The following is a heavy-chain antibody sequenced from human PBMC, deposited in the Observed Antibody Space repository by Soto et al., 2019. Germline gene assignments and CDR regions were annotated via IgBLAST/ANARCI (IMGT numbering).Heavy chain of an antibody. CDR3: MNRPRA. V-gene: IGHV3-66*01. CDR1: GFTFSSFW. CDR2: IYSNGDT. Sequence: EVQLVESGGGLVQPGGSLRLSCAVSGFTFSSFWMHWVRQAPGEGLVWVSLIYSNGDTRYADSVRGRFTISRDSSKNILYLQMNSLRADDTAIYYCMNRPRAWGRGTLVTVSS. J-gene: IGHJ5*02. D-gene: IGHD6-6*01.